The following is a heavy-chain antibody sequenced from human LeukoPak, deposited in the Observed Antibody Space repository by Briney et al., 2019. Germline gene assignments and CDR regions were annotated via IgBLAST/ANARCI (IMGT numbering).Heavy chain of an antibody. J-gene: IGHJ4*02. Sequence: GGSLRLSCAASGFTFSSYSVNWVRQAPGKGLEWVSSISSSSSYIYYADSVKGRFSISRDNAKNSLYLQMNSLRAEDTAVYYCASHDYGDLPLDYWGQGTLVIVSS. V-gene: IGHV3-21*01. D-gene: IGHD4-17*01. CDR1: GFTFSSYS. CDR2: ISSSSSYI. CDR3: ASHDYGDLPLDY.